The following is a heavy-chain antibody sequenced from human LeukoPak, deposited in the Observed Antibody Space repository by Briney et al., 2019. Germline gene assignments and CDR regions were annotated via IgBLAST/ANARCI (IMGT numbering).Heavy chain of an antibody. CDR2: IYYSGST. CDR3: ARTGSPAHIDY. CDR1: GVSISSHY. J-gene: IGHJ4*02. Sequence: SETLSLTCTVSGVSISSHYWRWLRHPPGKGLEGVGYIYYSGSTNYNPSLKSRVTISVDTSKNQSSLKLSPVTAADTAVYYCARTGSPAHIDYWGQGTLVTVSS. V-gene: IGHV4-59*11.